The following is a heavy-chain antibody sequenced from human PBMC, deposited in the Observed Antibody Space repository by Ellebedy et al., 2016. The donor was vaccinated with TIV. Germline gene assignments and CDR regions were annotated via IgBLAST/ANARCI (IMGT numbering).Heavy chain of an antibody. CDR3: ARDLGCAAMGCGMDV. Sequence: GESLKISCAASGFTFSSYAMHWVRQAPGKGLEWVAVISYDGSNKYYADSVKGRFTISRDNSKNTLYLQMNSLRAEDTAVYYCARDLGCAAMGCGMDVWGQGTTVTVSS. J-gene: IGHJ6*02. V-gene: IGHV3-30*01. CDR1: GFTFSSYA. D-gene: IGHD5-18*01. CDR2: ISYDGSNK.